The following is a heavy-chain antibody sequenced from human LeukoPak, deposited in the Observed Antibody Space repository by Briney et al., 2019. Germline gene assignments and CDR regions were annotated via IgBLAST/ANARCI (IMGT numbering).Heavy chain of an antibody. J-gene: IGHJ3*02. CDR3: AKGLGYTYGLGYDAFDI. D-gene: IGHD5-18*01. CDR1: GFTFSSYA. CDR2: ISGSGGST. V-gene: IGHV3-23*01. Sequence: PGGSLRLSCAASGFTFSSYAMSWVRQAPGKGLEWVSAISGSGGSTYYADSVKGRFTISRDNSKNTLYLRMNSLRAEDTAVYYCAKGLGYTYGLGYDAFDIWGQGTVVTVSS.